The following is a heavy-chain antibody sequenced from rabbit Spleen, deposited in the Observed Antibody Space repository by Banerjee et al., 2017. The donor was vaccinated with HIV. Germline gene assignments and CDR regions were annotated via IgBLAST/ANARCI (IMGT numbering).Heavy chain of an antibody. CDR3: ARGSAAMTMLITGYYLGL. CDR2: IYTGSSGST. V-gene: IGHV1S40*01. D-gene: IGHD2-1*01. CDR1: GIDFSSNYY. Sequence: QSLEESGGDLVRPGASLTLTCTASGIDFSSNYYMWWVRQAPGKGLERIACIYTGSSGSTAYASWAKGRFTISKTSSTTVTLQMTSLTAADTATYFCARGSAAMTMLITGYYLGLWGPGTLVTVS. J-gene: IGHJ4*01.